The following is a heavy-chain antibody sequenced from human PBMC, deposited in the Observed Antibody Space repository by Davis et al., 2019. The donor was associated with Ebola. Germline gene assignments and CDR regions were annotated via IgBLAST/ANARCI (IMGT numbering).Heavy chain of an antibody. D-gene: IGHD2-15*01. CDR3: TSPASSGDDY. J-gene: IGHJ4*02. Sequence: GGSLRLSCAASGFTFSSYWMSWVLQASGKGLEWVGRIRSKANSYATAYAASVKGRFTISRDDSKNTAYLQMNSLKTEDTAVYYCTSPASSGDDYWGQGTLVTVSS. CDR2: IRSKANSYAT. CDR1: GFTFSSYW. V-gene: IGHV3-73*01.